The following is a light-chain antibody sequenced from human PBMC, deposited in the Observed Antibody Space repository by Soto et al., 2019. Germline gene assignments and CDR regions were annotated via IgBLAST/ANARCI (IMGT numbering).Light chain of an antibody. CDR3: QQRSNWQGAT. J-gene: IGKJ4*01. CDR2: DAS. CDR1: QSVSSY. Sequence: EIVMKQSPATLSLSPGERATRSCRASQSVSSYLAWYQQKPGQAPRLLIYDASNRATGIPARFSGSGSGTDFTLTISSLEPEDFAVYYCQQRSNWQGATFGGGTKVDI. V-gene: IGKV3-11*01.